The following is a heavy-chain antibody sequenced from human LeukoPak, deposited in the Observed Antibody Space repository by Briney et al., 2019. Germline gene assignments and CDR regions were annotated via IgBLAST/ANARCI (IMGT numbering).Heavy chain of an antibody. CDR2: IWYDGSEK. D-gene: IGHD3-3*01. Sequence: PGRSLRLSCAASGFTFRNFGMHWVRQAPGKGLEWVAVIWYDGSEKYYADSVKGRFTISRDKSKNMLYLQTNSLRAEDTAVYYCVRDRNALQFLDYWGQGTVVTVSS. CDR1: GFTFRNFG. CDR3: VRDRNALQFLDY. V-gene: IGHV3-33*01. J-gene: IGHJ4*02.